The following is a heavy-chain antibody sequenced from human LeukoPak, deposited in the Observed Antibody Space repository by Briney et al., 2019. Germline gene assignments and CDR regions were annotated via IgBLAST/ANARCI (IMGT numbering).Heavy chain of an antibody. CDR2: INSDGSST. V-gene: IGHV3-74*01. CDR1: GFTFSSYW. D-gene: IGHD3-16*02. J-gene: IGHJ5*02. CDR3: ARDYFTFGGVIVAS. Sequence: GGSLRLSCAASGFTFSSYWMHWVRQAPGKGLVWVSRINSDGSSTSYADSVKGRSTISRDNARNSLYLQMNSLRAEDTAVYYCARDYFTFGGVIVASWGQGTLVTVSS.